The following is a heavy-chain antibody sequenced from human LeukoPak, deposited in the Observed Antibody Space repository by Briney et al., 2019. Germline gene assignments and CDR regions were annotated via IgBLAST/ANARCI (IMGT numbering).Heavy chain of an antibody. J-gene: IGHJ6*02. CDR3: ARTIAQYSNSWLYFYYGLDV. CDR2: ISGGSEDT. CDR1: GFTFGSYA. D-gene: IGHD6-13*01. V-gene: IGHV3-23*01. Sequence: GGSLRLSCTASGFTFGSYAMSWVRQAPGKGLEWVSSISGGSEDTYYAESVKGRFTIPRDNSKSTLYLQMNSLRAEDTAVYYCARTIAQYSNSWLYFYYGLDVWGQGTTVTVSS.